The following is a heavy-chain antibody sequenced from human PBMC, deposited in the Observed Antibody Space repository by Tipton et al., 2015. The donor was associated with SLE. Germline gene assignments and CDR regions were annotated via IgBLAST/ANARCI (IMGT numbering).Heavy chain of an antibody. CDR2: IKSKTDGGTT. Sequence: WIRQPPGKGLEWVGRIKSKTDGGTTDYAAPVKGRFTISRDDSKNTLYLQMNSLKTEDTAVYYCTTDRVAARLFDYWGQGTLVTVSS. CDR3: TTDRVAARLFDY. V-gene: IGHV3-15*01. D-gene: IGHD6-6*01. J-gene: IGHJ4*02.